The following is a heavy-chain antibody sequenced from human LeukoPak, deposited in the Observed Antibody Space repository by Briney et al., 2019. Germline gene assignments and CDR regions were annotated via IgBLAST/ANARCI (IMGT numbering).Heavy chain of an antibody. J-gene: IGHJ5*02. V-gene: IGHV4-39*01. CDR3: ARIPPYYDILTGYSSQDWFDP. Sequence: SETLSLTCTVSGGSISSSSYYWGWIRQPPGKGLEWIGSIYYSGSTYYNPSLKSRVTISVDTSKNQFSLKLSSVTAADTAVYYCARIPPYYDILTGYSSQDWFDPWGQGTLVTVS. CDR1: GGSISSSSYY. D-gene: IGHD3-9*01. CDR2: IYYSGST.